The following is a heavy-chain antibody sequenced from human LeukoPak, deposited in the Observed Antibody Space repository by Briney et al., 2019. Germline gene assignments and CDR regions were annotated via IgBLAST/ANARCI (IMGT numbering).Heavy chain of an antibody. J-gene: IGHJ4*02. CDR3: ARGLSELWLRYFDY. Sequence: PSETLSLTCAVYGGSFSGYYWSWIRQPPGKGLEWIGEINHSGSTNYNPSLKSRVTISVDTSKNQFSLKLSSVTAADTAVYYCARGLSELWLRYFDYWGQGTLVTVPS. CDR2: INHSGST. V-gene: IGHV4-34*01. CDR1: GGSFSGYY. D-gene: IGHD5-18*01.